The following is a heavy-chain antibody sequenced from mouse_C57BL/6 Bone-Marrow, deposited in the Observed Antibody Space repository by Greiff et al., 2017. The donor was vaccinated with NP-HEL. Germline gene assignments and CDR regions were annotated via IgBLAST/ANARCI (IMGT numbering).Heavy chain of an antibody. CDR2: IYPGSGST. Sequence: VQLQQPGAELVKPGASVKMSCKASGYTFTSYWITWVKQRPGQGLEWIGDIYPGSGSTNYNEKFKSKATLTVDTSSSTAYMQLSSLTSEDSAVYYCARTGDGYFPCAYWGQGTLVTVSA. D-gene: IGHD2-3*01. J-gene: IGHJ3*01. CDR3: ARTGDGYFPCAY. V-gene: IGHV1-55*01. CDR1: GYTFTSYW.